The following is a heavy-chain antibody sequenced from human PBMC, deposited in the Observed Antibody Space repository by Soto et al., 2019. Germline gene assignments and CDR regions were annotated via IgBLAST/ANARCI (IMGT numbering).Heavy chain of an antibody. CDR1: GFTFSSYS. V-gene: IGHV3-21*01. CDR3: ARDRSTLGITFPIYY. Sequence: EVQLVESGGGLVKPGGSLRLSCAASGFTFSSYSMNWVRQAPGKGLAWVSSISSSSSYIYYADSVKGRFTISRDTANNSLYLLMISLRAEDTAVYYCARDRSTLGITFPIYYWGHGPLVTVSS. J-gene: IGHJ4*01. CDR2: ISSSSSYI. D-gene: IGHD7-27*01.